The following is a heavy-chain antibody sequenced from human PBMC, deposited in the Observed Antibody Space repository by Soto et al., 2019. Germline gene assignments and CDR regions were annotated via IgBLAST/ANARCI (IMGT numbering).Heavy chain of an antibody. V-gene: IGHV5-10-1*01. CDR2: IDPRDSYV. CDR1: GYTFTTFW. D-gene: IGHD2-2*01. J-gene: IGHJ5*02. Sequence: PGESLKISCTGFGYTFTTFWISWVRQMPGKGLEWMGRIDPRDSYVTYSPSFEGHVTTSVDKSISTAYLQWGSLRASDTAIYYCARIYCTTTCDSWFDPWGQGTLVTVSS. CDR3: ARIYCTTTCDSWFDP.